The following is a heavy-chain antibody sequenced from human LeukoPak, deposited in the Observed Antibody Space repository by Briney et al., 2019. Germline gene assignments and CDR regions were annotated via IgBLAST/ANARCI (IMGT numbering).Heavy chain of an antibody. J-gene: IGHJ5*02. CDR3: ARDHDILTGYYPNWFDP. V-gene: IGHV4-61*01. Sequence: PSETLSLTCTVSGGSISSSSYYWTWIRQPPGKGLEWIGFISYSGNTNYNPSLKSRVTISLDTSKNQFSLKLISVTAADTAVYYCARDHDILTGYYPNWFDPWGQGTLVTVSS. CDR1: GGSISSSSYY. D-gene: IGHD3-9*01. CDR2: ISYSGNT.